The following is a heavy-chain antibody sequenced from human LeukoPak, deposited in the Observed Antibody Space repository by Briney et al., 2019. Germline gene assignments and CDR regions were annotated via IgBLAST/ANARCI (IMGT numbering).Heavy chain of an antibody. Sequence: GRSLRLSCAASGFTFSSYGMHWVRQAPGKGLEWVAVISYDGSNKYYADSVKGRFTISRDNSKNTLYLQMNSLRADDTAVYYCARGLAVADYWGLGTLVTVSS. CDR1: GFTFSSYG. D-gene: IGHD6-19*01. CDR3: ARGLAVADY. CDR2: ISYDGSNK. J-gene: IGHJ4*02. V-gene: IGHV3-30*03.